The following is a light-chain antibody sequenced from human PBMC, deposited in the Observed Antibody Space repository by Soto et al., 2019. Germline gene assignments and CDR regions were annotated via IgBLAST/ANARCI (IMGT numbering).Light chain of an antibody. Sequence: IVLTRAPATLSVAPGETATISRRASQSVSNNVAWYQQKPGQAPRLLILGASTRATGIPARFSGSGSGTEFTLSISSLQSEDFAVYYCKQYKEWPPFTFGQGTRLEI. V-gene: IGKV3-15*01. CDR1: QSVSNN. CDR2: GAS. J-gene: IGKJ5*01. CDR3: KQYKEWPPFT.